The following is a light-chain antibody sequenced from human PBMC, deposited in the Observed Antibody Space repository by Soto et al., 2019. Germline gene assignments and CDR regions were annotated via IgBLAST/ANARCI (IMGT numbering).Light chain of an antibody. V-gene: IGLV8-61*01. J-gene: IGLJ2*01. Sequence: QAVVTQEPSFSVSPGGTVTLTCGLSSGSVSTSYYPSWYQQTPGQAPRTLIYSTDTRSSGVPDRFSGSIPGNKAALTITGAQADDESDYYCVLYMGSGLRVFGGGTKLTVL. CDR2: STD. CDR3: VLYMGSGLRV. CDR1: SGSVSTSYY.